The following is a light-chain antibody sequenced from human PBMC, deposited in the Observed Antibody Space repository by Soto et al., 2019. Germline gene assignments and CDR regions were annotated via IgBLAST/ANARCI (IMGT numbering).Light chain of an antibody. V-gene: IGKV1-5*03. Sequence: DIQMTQSPSTLSASVGDRVTITCRASQSISTWLAWYQQKPGKAPKLLIYRASTLESGVPSRFSGSGSGTEFTLTISSLQPDDFATYYCQQYDNYSWTFGHGTKVDIK. CDR2: RAS. CDR3: QQYDNYSWT. CDR1: QSISTW. J-gene: IGKJ1*01.